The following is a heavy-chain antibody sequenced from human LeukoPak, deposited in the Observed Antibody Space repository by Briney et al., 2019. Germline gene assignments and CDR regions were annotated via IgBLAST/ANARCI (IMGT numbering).Heavy chain of an antibody. J-gene: IGHJ4*02. CDR3: ARSDSSSWYYFDY. Sequence: PSETLSLTCIVSGGPINNQYWSWIRQPPGQGLEWIGYIFDTGNTNYNPPLKSRVAISLDTSKNQFSLKLSSVTAADTAVYYCARSDSSSWYYFDYWGQGTLVTVSS. V-gene: IGHV4-59*11. D-gene: IGHD6-13*01. CDR2: IFDTGNT. CDR1: GGPINNQY.